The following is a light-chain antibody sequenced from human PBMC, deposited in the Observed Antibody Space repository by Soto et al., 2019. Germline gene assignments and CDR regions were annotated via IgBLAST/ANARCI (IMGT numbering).Light chain of an antibody. CDR1: QSVSSSY. V-gene: IGKV3D-7*01. Sequence: EIVLTQSPATLSLSPGERATLSCRASQSVSSSYLAWYQQKPGQAPRLLIYGASSRATGIPSRFSGSGSGTEFTLTITSLQPDDFATYYCQQYNSPPWTFGQGTKVDIK. CDR2: GAS. CDR3: QQYNSPPWT. J-gene: IGKJ1*01.